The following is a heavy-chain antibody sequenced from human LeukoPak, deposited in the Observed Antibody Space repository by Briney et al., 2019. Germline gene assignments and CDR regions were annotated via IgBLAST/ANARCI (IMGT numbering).Heavy chain of an antibody. J-gene: IGHJ5*02. CDR1: GGSISSSNW. V-gene: IGHV4-4*02. CDR3: ARDYCTSTTCPNWFDP. CDR2: IYHSGST. D-gene: IGHD2-2*01. Sequence: SGTLSLTCAVSGGSISSSNWWSWVRQPPGKGLEWIGEIYHSGSTNYNPSLKSRVTISVDKSKNQFSLKLSSVTAADTAVYYCARDYCTSTTCPNWFDPWGQGTLVTVSS.